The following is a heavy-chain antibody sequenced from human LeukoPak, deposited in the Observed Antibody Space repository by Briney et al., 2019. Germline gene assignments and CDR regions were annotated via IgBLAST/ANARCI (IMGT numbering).Heavy chain of an antibody. CDR2: IYTSGST. J-gene: IGHJ6*03. D-gene: IGHD1-26*01. CDR3: AREAGAARGYYYYMDV. Sequence: PSETLSLTCTVSGGSISSGSYYWSWIRQPAGKGLEWIGRIYTSGSTNYNPSLKSRVTISVDTSKNQFSLKLSSVTAADTAVYYCAREAGAARGYYYYMDVWGKGTTVTVSS. V-gene: IGHV4-61*02. CDR1: GGSISSGSYY.